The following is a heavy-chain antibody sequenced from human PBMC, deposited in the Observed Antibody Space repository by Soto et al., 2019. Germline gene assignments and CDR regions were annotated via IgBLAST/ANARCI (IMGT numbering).Heavy chain of an antibody. D-gene: IGHD4-17*01. Sequence: SATLSLTCTVSGGSISSGDYYWSWIRQPPGKCLEWIGYIYYSGSTYYNPSLKSRVTISVDTSKNQFSLKLSSVTAADTAVYYCSIDLKEDYGDYSLHYGMDVWGQRTTVTVSS. CDR1: GGSISSGDYY. CDR2: IYYSGST. V-gene: IGHV4-30-4*01. CDR3: SIDLKEDYGDYSLHYGMDV. J-gene: IGHJ6*02.